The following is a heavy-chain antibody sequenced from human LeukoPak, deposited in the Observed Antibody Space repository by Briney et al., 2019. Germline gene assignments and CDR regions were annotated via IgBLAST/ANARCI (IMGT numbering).Heavy chain of an antibody. V-gene: IGHV1-2*02. D-gene: IGHD1-14*01. J-gene: IGHJ4*02. Sequence: ASVKVSCKTSGYTFTGYYVHWVRQAPGQGLEWMGWINPNSGGTKYSPKFQARVTMTRDTSISTAYMELSGLISDDTAVYYCARDAYTGFSSSWHEDHWGQGTLVTVSS. CDR2: INPNSGGT. CDR1: GYTFTGYY. CDR3: ARDAYTGFSSSWHEDH.